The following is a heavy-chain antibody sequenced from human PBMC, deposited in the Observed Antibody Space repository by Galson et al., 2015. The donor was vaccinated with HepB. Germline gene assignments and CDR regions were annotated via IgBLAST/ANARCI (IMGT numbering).Heavy chain of an antibody. D-gene: IGHD1-26*01. V-gene: IGHV4-39*07. CDR3: ARGPKSQWELLRPLYYYYYGMDV. CDR1: GGSISSSSYY. J-gene: IGHJ6*02. CDR2: IYYSGST. Sequence: ETLSLTCTVSGGSISSSSYYWGWIRQPPGKGLEWIGSIYYSGSTYYNPSLKSRVTISVDTSKNQFSLKLSSVTAADTAVYYCARGPKSQWELLRPLYYYYYGMDVWGQGTTVTVSS.